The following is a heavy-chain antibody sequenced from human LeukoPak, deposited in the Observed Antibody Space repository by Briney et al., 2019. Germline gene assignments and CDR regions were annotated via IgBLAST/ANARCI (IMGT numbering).Heavy chain of an antibody. Sequence: PGGSLRLSCVASGFNFDGSGFHWVRQAPGKGLEWVGRIRSRGNSYAIAYAASVEGRFTVSRDNSKSMLYLQMNSLRAEDTAVYYCAKESPRGYSFDFWGQGTLVTVSS. V-gene: IGHV3-73*01. CDR1: GFNFDGSG. CDR3: AKESPRGYSFDF. CDR2: IRSRGNSYAI. D-gene: IGHD5-18*01. J-gene: IGHJ4*02.